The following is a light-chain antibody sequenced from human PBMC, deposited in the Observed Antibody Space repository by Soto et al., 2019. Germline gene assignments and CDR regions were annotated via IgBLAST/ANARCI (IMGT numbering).Light chain of an antibody. CDR2: AAS. V-gene: IGKV1-9*01. CDR3: QQLNSYPLT. J-gene: IGKJ3*01. CDR1: QDISNY. Sequence: DIQLTKSPSFLSASVGDRVTITCRASQDISNYLGWYQQKPGKAPKPLIYAASTLQSGVPSRFSGSGSGTEFTLTISSLQPEDFATYYCQQLNSYPLTFGPGTNVDIK.